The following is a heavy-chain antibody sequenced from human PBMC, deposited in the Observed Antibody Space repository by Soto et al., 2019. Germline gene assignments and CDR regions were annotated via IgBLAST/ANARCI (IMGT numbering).Heavy chain of an antibody. CDR2: ISGSGGST. D-gene: IGHD3-22*01. CDR1: GFTFSSYA. CDR3: AKASTLSLSYYYDSSGYSDY. V-gene: IGHV3-23*01. J-gene: IGHJ4*02. Sequence: PGGSLRLSCAASGFTFSSYAMSWVRQAPGKGLEWVSAISGSGGSTYYADSVKGRFTISRDNSKNTLYLQMNSLRAEDTAAYYCAKASTLSLSYYYDSSGYSDYWGQGTLVTVSS.